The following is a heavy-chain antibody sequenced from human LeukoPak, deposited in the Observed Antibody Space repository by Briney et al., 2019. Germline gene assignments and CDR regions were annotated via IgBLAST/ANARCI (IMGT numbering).Heavy chain of an antibody. D-gene: IGHD2-2*01. CDR2: LGRSGEYT. V-gene: IGHV3-23*01. J-gene: IGHJ6*02. CDR1: GFRFTGYS. CDR3: VKDLPCDTCMPMDA. Sequence: GGSLRLSCAASGFRFTGYSMSWARQAPGKGLEWVAGLGRSGEYTYYADSVKGRFTISRDNYTVSLQMNSLRAEDSAIYYCVKDLPCDTCMPMDAWGQGTTVTVSS.